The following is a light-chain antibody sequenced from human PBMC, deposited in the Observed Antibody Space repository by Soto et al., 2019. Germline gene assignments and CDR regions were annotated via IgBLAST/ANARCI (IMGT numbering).Light chain of an antibody. CDR3: QQYGSSHPIT. CDR1: QSFGSSY. V-gene: IGKV3-20*01. Sequence: DIVLTQSPGSLSLSPGERANLXCRASQSFGSSYSAWYQQKPRQDPMPLXXGSSSRATGIQERLSGSGSGKDFTLNIRRLDPEDFAVYYCQQYGSSHPITFGQGTRLEIK. J-gene: IGKJ5*01. CDR2: GSS.